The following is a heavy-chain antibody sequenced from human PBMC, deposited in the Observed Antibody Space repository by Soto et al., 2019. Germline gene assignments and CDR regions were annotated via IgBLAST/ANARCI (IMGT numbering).Heavy chain of an antibody. V-gene: IGHV6-1*01. Sequence: PSQTLSLTCAISGDSVSSNSAAWNWIRQSPSRGLEWLGRTYYRSKWYNDYAVSVKSRITINPDTSKNQFSLQLNSVTPEDTAVYYCAREGGSSSWTTHYFDYWGRGTLVAVSS. CDR1: GDSVSSNSAA. D-gene: IGHD6-13*01. CDR2: TYYRSKWYN. J-gene: IGHJ4*02. CDR3: AREGGSSSWTTHYFDY.